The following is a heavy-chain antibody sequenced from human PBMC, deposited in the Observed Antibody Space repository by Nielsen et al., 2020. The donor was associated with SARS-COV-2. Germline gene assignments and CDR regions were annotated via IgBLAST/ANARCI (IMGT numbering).Heavy chain of an antibody. V-gene: IGHV1-69*13. CDR3: ARERGVVVVAATLDFFDY. CDR1: GYTFTGYY. Sequence: SVKVSCKASGYTFTGYYMHWVRQAPGQGLEWMGGIIPIFGTANYAQKFQGRVTITADESTSTAYMELSSLRSEDTAVYYCARERGVVVVAATLDFFDYWGQGTLVTVSS. J-gene: IGHJ4*02. D-gene: IGHD2-15*01. CDR2: IIPIFGTA.